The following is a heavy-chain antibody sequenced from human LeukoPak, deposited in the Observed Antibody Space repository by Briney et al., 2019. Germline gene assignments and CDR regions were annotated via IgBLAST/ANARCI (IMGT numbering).Heavy chain of an antibody. CDR2: IYTSEST. D-gene: IGHD3-22*01. CDR3: ARGYYYHSSGNAAFDF. Sequence: SETLSLTCTVSSGSISSYYWSWIRQPAGKGLEWIGRIYTSESTNYNPSLKSRVTMSLDTSKNHFSLKLSSVTAADTAVYYCARGYYYHSSGNAAFDFWGQGTLVTVSS. CDR1: SGSISSYY. V-gene: IGHV4-4*07. J-gene: IGHJ4*02.